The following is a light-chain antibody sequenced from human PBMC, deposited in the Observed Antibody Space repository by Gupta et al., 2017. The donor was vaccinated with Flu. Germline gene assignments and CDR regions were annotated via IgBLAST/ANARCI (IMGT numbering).Light chain of an antibody. V-gene: IGLV3-25*03. CDR2: KDT. J-gene: IGLJ2*01. CDR1: ALPKQY. CDR3: PSSDIGKSYVV. Sequence: SYELTQPPSLSVSPRQTASSTCSGDALPKQYAYWYQQSPGQAPVLVIYKDTERPSGIPERFSGSSSGTTVTLTISGVQAEDEADYYCPSSDIGKSYVVFGGGTKVTVL.